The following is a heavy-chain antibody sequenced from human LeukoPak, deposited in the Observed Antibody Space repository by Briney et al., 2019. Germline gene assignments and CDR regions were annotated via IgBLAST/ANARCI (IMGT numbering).Heavy chain of an antibody. J-gene: IGHJ4*02. V-gene: IGHV3-7*01. CDR1: GFAFSTYW. D-gene: IGHD2-21*02. Sequence: GGSLRLSCAASGFAFSTYWMNWYRQAPGKGLEWVGNINQDASEINYVDSVRGRFTISRDNAKNSLHLQMNSLRAEDTAVYYCATDRDNSDWQKRFDSWGQGTLVTVSS. CDR2: INQDASEI. CDR3: ATDRDNSDWQKRFDS.